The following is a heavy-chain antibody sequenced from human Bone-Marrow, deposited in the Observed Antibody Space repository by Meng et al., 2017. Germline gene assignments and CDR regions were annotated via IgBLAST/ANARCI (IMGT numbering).Heavy chain of an antibody. CDR2: IYYSGTT. CDR3: ARDIRQGGNIWFDP. CDR1: GGSISSGGYY. Sequence: GQLKEPGPGRVKPSQTLSLTCTVAGGSISSGGYYWSWIRQHPGKGLEWIGYIYYSGTTYYNPSLSSLVTISVDTSKNQFSLNLSSATAADTAVYYCARDIRQGGNIWFDPWGQGTLVTVSS. J-gene: IGHJ5*02. D-gene: IGHD3-16*01. V-gene: IGHV4-31*01.